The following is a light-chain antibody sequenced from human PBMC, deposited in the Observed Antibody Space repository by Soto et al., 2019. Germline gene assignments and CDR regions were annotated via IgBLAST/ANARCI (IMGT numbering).Light chain of an antibody. CDR3: SSYAGKGV. V-gene: IGLV2-8*01. Sequence: QSALTQPPSASGSPGRSVTISCTGTSSDVGGYNYVSWYQQHPGRAPKLMIYEVTKRPSGVPDRFSGSKSGNTASLTVSGLQAEDEADYYCSSYAGKGVFGGGTKLTVL. CDR2: EVT. J-gene: IGLJ2*01. CDR1: SSDVGGYNY.